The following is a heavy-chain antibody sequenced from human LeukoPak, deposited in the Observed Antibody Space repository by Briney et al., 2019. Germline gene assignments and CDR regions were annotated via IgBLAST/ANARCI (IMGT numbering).Heavy chain of an antibody. Sequence: SETLSLTCAVYGGSFSGYYWSWIRQPPGKGLEWIGYIYYSGSTNYNPSLKSRVTISVDTSKNQFSLKLSSVTAADTAVYYCARGWFGVLDYWGQGTLVTVSS. CDR3: ARGWFGVLDY. D-gene: IGHD3-10*01. V-gene: IGHV4-59*08. CDR2: IYYSGST. J-gene: IGHJ4*02. CDR1: GGSFSGYY.